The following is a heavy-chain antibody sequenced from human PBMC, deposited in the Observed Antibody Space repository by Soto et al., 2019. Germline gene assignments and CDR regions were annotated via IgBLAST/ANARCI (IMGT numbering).Heavy chain of an antibody. Sequence: PRGGSLSLSCSASGFTFISYAISWVRLAPGKGLEWVSTITCSGSGYNTFYKDSVKGRFSISRDNFEDTVYLEVNSLRAEDTAGYCGAKAEYLSHYHCGIDVWGHGSAGTGS. V-gene: IGHV3-23*01. D-gene: IGHD6-6*01. CDR3: AKAEYLSHYHCGIDV. CDR2: ITCSGSGYNT. J-gene: IGHJ6*02. CDR1: GFTFISYA.